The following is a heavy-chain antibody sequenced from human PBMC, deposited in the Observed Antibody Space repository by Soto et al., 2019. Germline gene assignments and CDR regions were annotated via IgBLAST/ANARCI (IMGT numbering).Heavy chain of an antibody. D-gene: IGHD1-1*01. CDR3: ARQKQLGYYSYGLDV. J-gene: IGHJ6*02. Sequence: ESLKISCKGSGYSFTNYWIGWVRQMPGKGLEWMGIIYPGDSDTKYSPSFQRQVTISADKSISTAYLQWSSLQASDTAMYYCARQKQLGYYSYGLDVWGQGTTVTVSS. V-gene: IGHV5-51*01. CDR1: GYSFTNYW. CDR2: IYPGDSDT.